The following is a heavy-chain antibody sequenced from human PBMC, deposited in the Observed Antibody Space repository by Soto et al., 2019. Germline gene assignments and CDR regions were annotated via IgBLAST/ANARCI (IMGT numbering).Heavy chain of an antibody. CDR2: ISPYNGNT. CDR3: ARDRLGVSVTGVGFDS. CDR1: GYTFSNFG. Sequence: QVQLVQSGGEVKKPGASVKVSCKASGYTFSNFGLSWVRQAPGQGLELMGWISPYNGNTNYAQKLQGRLTMTTDTSTTKAYMELRSLRSDDTAVYYCARDRLGVSVTGVGFDSWGQGTLVTVSS. D-gene: IGHD2-8*01. V-gene: IGHV1-18*01. J-gene: IGHJ4*02.